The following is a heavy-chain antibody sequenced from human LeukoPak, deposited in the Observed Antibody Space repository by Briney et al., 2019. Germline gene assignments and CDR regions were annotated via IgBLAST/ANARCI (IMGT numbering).Heavy chain of an antibody. CDR1: GFTFSSYG. CDR3: ARGSTITKVRYNWFDP. Sequence: GGSLRLSCAASGFTFSSYGMHWVRQAPGKGLEWVAVIWYDGSNKYYADSVKGRFTISRDNSKNTLYLQMNSLRAEDTAVYYCARGSTITKVRYNWFDPWGQGTLVTVSS. J-gene: IGHJ5*02. D-gene: IGHD3-10*01. CDR2: IWYDGSNK. V-gene: IGHV3-33*01.